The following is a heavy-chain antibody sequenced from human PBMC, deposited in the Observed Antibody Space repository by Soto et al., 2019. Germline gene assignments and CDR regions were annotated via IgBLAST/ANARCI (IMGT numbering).Heavy chain of an antibody. CDR1: GGTFSSYA. Sequence: QVQLVQSGAEVKKPGSSVKVSCKASGGTFSSYAISWVRQAPGQGLEWMGGIIPIFGTANYAQKFQGRVTITADESTSTAYMELSSLRSEDTAVYYCARESAIAAAGDYYYDMDGWGQGNTVTVS. CDR3: ARESAIAAAGDYYYDMDG. D-gene: IGHD6-13*01. J-gene: IGHJ6*02. V-gene: IGHV1-69*01. CDR2: IIPIFGTA.